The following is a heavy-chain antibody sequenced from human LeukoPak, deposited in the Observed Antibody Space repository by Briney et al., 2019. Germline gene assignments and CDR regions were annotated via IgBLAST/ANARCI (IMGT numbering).Heavy chain of an antibody. CDR2: IYYSGST. D-gene: IGHD3-22*01. Sequence: PSETLSLTCTISGGSISSYFWSWIRQPPGKGLEWIGYIYYSGSTNYNPSLKSRVTISVDTSKNQFSLKLTSVTGADTAVYYCARARDSSGYFDYWGQGTLVTVSS. CDR1: GGSISSYF. V-gene: IGHV4-59*01. CDR3: ARARDSSGYFDY. J-gene: IGHJ4*02.